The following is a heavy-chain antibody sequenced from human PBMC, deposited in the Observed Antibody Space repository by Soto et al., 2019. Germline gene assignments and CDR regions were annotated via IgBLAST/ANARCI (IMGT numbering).Heavy chain of an antibody. J-gene: IGHJ4*02. CDR2: IDWDDAK. CDR1: GFSLSSYGMC. D-gene: IGHD2-15*01. CDR3: ARIHRYGGRGVAFPY. V-gene: IGHV2-70*17. Sequence: SGPTLVNPTQTLTLTCTFSGFSLSSYGMCVSWIRQPPGKALEWLARIDWDDAKFYSTSLRSRLTISRDTSKNQVVLTMTNMDPEDTATYFCARIHRYGGRGVAFPYWGRGSSDTGSS.